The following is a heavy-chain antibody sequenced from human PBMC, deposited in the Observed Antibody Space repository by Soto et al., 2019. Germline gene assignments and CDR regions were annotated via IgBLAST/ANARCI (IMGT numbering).Heavy chain of an antibody. V-gene: IGHV3-48*03. J-gene: IGHJ4*02. CDR3: VTVGVDGYYSILGY. D-gene: IGHD3-3*01. CDR1: GFTFRSYE. CDR2: ISSSGSTT. Sequence: PGGSLRLSCAASGFTFRSYEMNWVRQAPGRGLEWVSYISSSGSTTHYADSVKGRFTVSRDNAKNSLTLQMNSLRVEDTAVYYCVTVGVDGYYSILGYWGQGTLVTVSS.